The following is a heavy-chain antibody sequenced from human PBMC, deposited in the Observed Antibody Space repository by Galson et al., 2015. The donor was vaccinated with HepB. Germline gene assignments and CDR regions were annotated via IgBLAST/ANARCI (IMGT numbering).Heavy chain of an antibody. Sequence: SLRLSCAASGFTFSSYAMSWVRQAPGKGLEWVSAISGSGGSTYYADSVKGRFTISRDNSKNTLYLQMNSLRAEDTAVYYCANDRDGAYGMDVWGQGTTVTVSS. CDR3: ANDRDGAYGMDV. CDR2: ISGSGGST. J-gene: IGHJ6*02. D-gene: IGHD3-10*01. V-gene: IGHV3-23*01. CDR1: GFTFSSYA.